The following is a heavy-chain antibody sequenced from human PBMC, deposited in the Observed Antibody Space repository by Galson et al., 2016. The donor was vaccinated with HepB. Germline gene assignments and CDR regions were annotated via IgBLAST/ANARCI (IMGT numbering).Heavy chain of an antibody. V-gene: IGHV3-72*01. CDR3: TRTGLGDFDY. Sequence: SLRLSCATSGLIFRSYAMSWVRQAPGKGLEWVGRTRNRARSYTTDYVASVKGRFTISRDDSKSSVYLHMNGLKPEDTAIYYCTRTGLGDFDYWGRGTLVTVSS. J-gene: IGHJ4*02. CDR1: GLIFRSYA. CDR2: TRNRARSYTT.